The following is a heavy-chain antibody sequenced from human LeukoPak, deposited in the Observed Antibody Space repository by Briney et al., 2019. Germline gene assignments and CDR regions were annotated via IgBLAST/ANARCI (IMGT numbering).Heavy chain of an antibody. CDR2: IYSGGNT. CDR3: ARRVTTGSYFDL. CDR1: GFTVSSSY. Sequence: GGSLGLSCAVSGFTVSSSYMSWVRQAPGKGLEWVSFIYSGGNTYYTDSVKGRFTISRDNSKNTLYLQMNSLRAEDTAVYYCARRVTTGSYFDLWGRGTLVTVSS. V-gene: IGHV3-66*01. J-gene: IGHJ2*01. D-gene: IGHD4-17*01.